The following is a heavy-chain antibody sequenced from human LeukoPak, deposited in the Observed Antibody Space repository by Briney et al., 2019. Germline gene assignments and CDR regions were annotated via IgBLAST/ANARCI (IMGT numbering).Heavy chain of an antibody. V-gene: IGHV3-9*01. CDR2: ISWNSGSI. J-gene: IGHJ4*02. D-gene: IGHD3-3*01. Sequence: GRSLRLSCAASGFTFDDYAMHWVRQAPGKGLEWVSGISWNSGSIGYADSVKGRFTISRDNAKNSLYLQMNSLRAEDTAVYYCARRFHYFDYWGQGTLVTVSS. CDR3: ARRFHYFDY. CDR1: GFTFDDYA.